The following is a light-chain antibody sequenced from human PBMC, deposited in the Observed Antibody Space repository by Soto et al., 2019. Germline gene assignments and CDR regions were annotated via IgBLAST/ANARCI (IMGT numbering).Light chain of an antibody. V-gene: IGLV2-14*03. Sequence: QSVLTQPASVSGPPGQSIAISCTGTSSDVGAYNYVSWYQQYPGKAPKLVIFDVSYRPSGVSTRFSGSKSGNTASLTISGLQAEDEADYYCKSFTTSDTYVFGNGTKVTVL. CDR3: KSFTTSDTYV. CDR1: SSDVGAYNY. CDR2: DVS. J-gene: IGLJ1*01.